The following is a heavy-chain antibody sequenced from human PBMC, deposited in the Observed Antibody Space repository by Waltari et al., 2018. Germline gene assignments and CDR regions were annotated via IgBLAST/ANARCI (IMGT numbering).Heavy chain of an antibody. CDR1: GFSFSRFA. J-gene: IGHJ4*02. V-gene: IGHV3-23*01. CDR2: TSASIGST. Sequence: EVQLLEAGGGVVQRGGSLRLACAVSGFSFSRFAMSWVRETPGKGLDWFAGTSASIGSTYYADVVQVRFTISRDNSKKRVFLQMNSLRAEDTATYYCTKMRRNLPRDIIDNWGQGTQVIIAS. CDR3: TKMRRNLPRDIIDN.